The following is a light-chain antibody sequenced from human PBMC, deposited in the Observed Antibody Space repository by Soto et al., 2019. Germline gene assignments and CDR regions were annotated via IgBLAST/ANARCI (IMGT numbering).Light chain of an antibody. Sequence: DTHMTQSPSSLSASVGYIFTITCRASQDISKSLVWFQQKPGKAPKPLIYGASSLQNGVPSKLRGSGYGTDLTITISSMQTEDFETYYCQQYKSYPITFGQGTRLEIK. J-gene: IGKJ5*01. CDR3: QQYKSYPIT. CDR1: QDISKS. CDR2: GAS. V-gene: IGKV1-16*02.